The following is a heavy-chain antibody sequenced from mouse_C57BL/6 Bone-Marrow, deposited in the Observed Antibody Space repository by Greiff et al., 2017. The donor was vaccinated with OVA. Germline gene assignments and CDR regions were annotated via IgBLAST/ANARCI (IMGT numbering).Heavy chain of an antibody. V-gene: IGHV1-69*01. Sequence: QVQLKQPGAELVMPGASVKLSCKASGYTFTSYWMHWVKQRPGQGLEWIGEIDPSDSYTNYNQKFKGKSTLTVDKSSSTAYMQLSSLTSEDSAVYYCARWGYYGNYLFAYWGQGTLVTVSA. CDR1: GYTFTSYW. CDR3: ARWGYYGNYLFAY. J-gene: IGHJ3*01. D-gene: IGHD2-1*01. CDR2: IDPSDSYT.